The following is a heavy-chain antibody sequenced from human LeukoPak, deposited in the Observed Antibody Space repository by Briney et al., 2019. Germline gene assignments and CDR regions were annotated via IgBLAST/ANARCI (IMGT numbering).Heavy chain of an antibody. J-gene: IGHJ5*02. V-gene: IGHV4-4*02. CDR3: ARVLLLWFGEPAFDP. Sequence: SGTLSLTCAVSGGTISSSNWWSWVRQPPGKGLEWIGEIYHSGSTNYNPSLKSRVTISVDKSKNQFSLKLSSVTAADTAVYYCARVLLLWFGEPAFDPWGQGTLVTVSS. D-gene: IGHD3-10*01. CDR1: GGTISSSNW. CDR2: IYHSGST.